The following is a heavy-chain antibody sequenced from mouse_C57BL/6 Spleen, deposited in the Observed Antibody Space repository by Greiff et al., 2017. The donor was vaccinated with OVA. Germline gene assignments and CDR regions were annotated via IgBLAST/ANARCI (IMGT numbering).Heavy chain of an antibody. CDR1: GYTFTDYY. V-gene: IGHV1-26*01. J-gene: IGHJ1*03. Sequence: EVQLQQSGPELVKPGASVKISCKASGYTFTDYYMNWVKQSHGKSLEWIGDINPNNGGTSYNQKFKGKATLTVDKSSSTAYMELRSLTSEDSAVYYCARGSIYYGSSYWYFDVWGTGTTVTVSS. CDR2: INPNNGGT. D-gene: IGHD1-1*01. CDR3: ARGSIYYGSSYWYFDV.